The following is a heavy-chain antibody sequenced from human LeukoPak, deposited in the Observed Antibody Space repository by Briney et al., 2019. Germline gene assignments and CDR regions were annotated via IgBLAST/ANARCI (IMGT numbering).Heavy chain of an antibody. CDR2: IYYSGST. J-gene: IGHJ4*02. D-gene: IGHD2-15*01. Sequence: SETLSLTCAVSGYSISSGYSWGWIRQRPGKGLEWIGSIYYSGSTYYNPSLKSRVTISVDTSKNQFSLKLSSVTAADTAVYYCARQSRGGYPANFDYWGQGTLVTVSS. CDR3: ARQSRGGYPANFDY. CDR1: GYSISSGYS. V-gene: IGHV4-38-2*01.